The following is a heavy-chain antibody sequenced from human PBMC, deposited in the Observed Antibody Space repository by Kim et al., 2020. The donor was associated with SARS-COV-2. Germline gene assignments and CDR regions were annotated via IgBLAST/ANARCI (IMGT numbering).Heavy chain of an antibody. Sequence: SETLSLTCTVSGYSISSGSYWGWVQQPPGKGLEWIATIHHSGSTYYNPSLRSRVTILADTSKNQFSLKMRSVTAADTAVYYCARDPAVGVSLDYWGRG. V-gene: IGHV4-38-2*02. CDR3: ARDPAVGVSLDY. CDR1: GYSISSGSY. J-gene: IGHJ4*02. CDR2: IHHSGST. D-gene: IGHD1-26*01.